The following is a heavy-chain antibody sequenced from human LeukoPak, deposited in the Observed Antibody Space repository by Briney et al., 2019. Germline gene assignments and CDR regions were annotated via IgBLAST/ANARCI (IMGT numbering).Heavy chain of an antibody. CDR1: GYTFTSYA. J-gene: IGHJ4*02. Sequence: ASVKVSCKASGYTFTSYAISWVRQAPGQGLEWMGWISADNGNTDYAQRFQGRVTMTTDTSTSTAYMELRSLRSDDTAVYYCASGTVGGDYWGQGTLVTVSS. CDR3: ASGTVGGDY. D-gene: IGHD1-26*01. CDR2: ISADNGNT. V-gene: IGHV1-18*01.